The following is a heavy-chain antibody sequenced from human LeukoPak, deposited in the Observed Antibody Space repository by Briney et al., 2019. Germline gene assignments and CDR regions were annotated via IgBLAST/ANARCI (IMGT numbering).Heavy chain of an antibody. V-gene: IGHV1-18*01. Sequence: ASVKVSCKASGYIFSNFFSSYGITWVRQAPGQGLEWMGWISPYNGKTKFAQKFQGIVTMTTETSTSTAYMELRRLRSDDTAVYYCARTAYVLDYYDSSGYYYGPPGDWGQGTLVTVSS. J-gene: IGHJ4*02. CDR1: GYIFSNFFSSYG. D-gene: IGHD3-22*01. CDR3: ARTAYVLDYYDSSGYYYGPPGD. CDR2: ISPYNGKT.